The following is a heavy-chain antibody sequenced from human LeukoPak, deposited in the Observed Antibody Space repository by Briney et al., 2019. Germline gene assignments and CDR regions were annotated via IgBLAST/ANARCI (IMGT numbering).Heavy chain of an antibody. CDR2: ISGSGGST. CDR3: AKDFFIRGNSGSPFDY. Sequence: GGSLRLSCAASGFTFSSYGMSWVRQAPGKGLEWVSAISGSGGSTYYADSVKGRFTISRDNSKNTLYLQMNSLRAEDTAVYYCAKDFFIRGNSGSPFDYWGQGTLVTVSS. V-gene: IGHV3-23*01. J-gene: IGHJ4*02. CDR1: GFTFSSYG. D-gene: IGHD3-10*01.